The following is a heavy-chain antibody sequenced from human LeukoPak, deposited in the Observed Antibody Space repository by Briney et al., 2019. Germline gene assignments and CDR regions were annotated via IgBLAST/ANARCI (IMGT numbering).Heavy chain of an antibody. CDR3: AIRSGSYYGGVDY. V-gene: IGHV4-39*01. Sequence: PSETLSLTCTVSGGSISSSSYYWGWIRQPPGKGLEWIGSIYYSGSTYYNPSLKSRVTISVDTSKNQFSLKLSSVTAADTAVYYCAIRSGSYYGGVDYWGQGTLVTVSS. CDR2: IYYSGST. J-gene: IGHJ4*02. CDR1: GGSISSSSYY. D-gene: IGHD1-26*01.